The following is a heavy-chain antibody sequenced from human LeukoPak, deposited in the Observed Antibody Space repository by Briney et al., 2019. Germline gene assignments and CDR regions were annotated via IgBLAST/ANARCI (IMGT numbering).Heavy chain of an antibody. CDR1: GFTFSSYG. Sequence: PGRSLRLSCAASGFTFSSYGMHWVRQAPGKGLEWVAVISYDGSNKYYADSVQGRFTISRDNSKNTLYLQMNSLRAEDTAVYYCAKDHRVRYDILTGHDYWGQGTLVTVSS. J-gene: IGHJ4*02. CDR2: ISYDGSNK. CDR3: AKDHRVRYDILTGHDY. D-gene: IGHD3-9*01. V-gene: IGHV3-30*18.